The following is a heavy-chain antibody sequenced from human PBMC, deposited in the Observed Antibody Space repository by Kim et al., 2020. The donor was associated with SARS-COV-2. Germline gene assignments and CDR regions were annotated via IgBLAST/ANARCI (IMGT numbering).Heavy chain of an antibody. D-gene: IGHD2-2*01. CDR1: GGSISSSSYY. CDR3: ARHATPLSQGRGWFDP. Sequence: SETLSLTCTVSGGSISSSSYYWGWIRQPPGKGLEWIGSIYYSGSTYYNPSLKSRVTISVDTSKNQFSLKLSSVTAADTAVYYCARHATPLSQGRGWFDPWGQGTLVTVSS. J-gene: IGHJ5*02. CDR2: IYYSGST. V-gene: IGHV4-39*01.